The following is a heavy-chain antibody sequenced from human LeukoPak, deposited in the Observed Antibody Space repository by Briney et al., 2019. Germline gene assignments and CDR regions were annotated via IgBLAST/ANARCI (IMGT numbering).Heavy chain of an antibody. CDR1: GGSISSGGYY. J-gene: IGHJ3*02. Sequence: SGTLSLTCTVSGGSISSGGYYWSWIRQHPGKGLEWIGYINYSGNIYYNPSLKSRVIISVDTSKNQFSLKLSSVTAADTAVYYCVRDGDYYDSSGSVRAFDIWGQGTMVTVSS. V-gene: IGHV4-31*03. CDR3: VRDGDYYDSSGSVRAFDI. D-gene: IGHD3-22*01. CDR2: INYSGNI.